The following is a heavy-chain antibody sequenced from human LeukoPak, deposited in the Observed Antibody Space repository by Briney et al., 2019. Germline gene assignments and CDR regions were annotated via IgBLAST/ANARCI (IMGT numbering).Heavy chain of an antibody. Sequence: PGGSLRLSCAASGFTFTDYYMTWIRQAPGKGLEWVSYISSSTSYTNYADSVKGRFTISRDNAKNSLYLQMNSLRAEDTAVYYCASTIVTPGLWGQGTLVTVSS. CDR1: GFTFTDYY. D-gene: IGHD4-23*01. V-gene: IGHV3-11*06. CDR2: ISSSTSYT. J-gene: IGHJ4*02. CDR3: ASTIVTPGL.